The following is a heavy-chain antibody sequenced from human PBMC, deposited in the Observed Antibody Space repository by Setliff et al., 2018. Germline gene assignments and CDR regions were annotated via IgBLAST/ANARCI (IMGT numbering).Heavy chain of an antibody. Sequence: GASVKVSCKTSGYTFTNYGITWVRQAPGQGLEWMGWINNYSFKTNYPQKFLGRVTVTTDTSTGTAYMELGSLTSDDTAIYYCARINFYVSSGYCYAPDYWGPGTLVTVSS. CDR2: INNYSFKT. D-gene: IGHD3-22*01. CDR1: GYTFTNYG. V-gene: IGHV1-18*01. CDR3: ARINFYVSSGYCYAPDY. J-gene: IGHJ4*02.